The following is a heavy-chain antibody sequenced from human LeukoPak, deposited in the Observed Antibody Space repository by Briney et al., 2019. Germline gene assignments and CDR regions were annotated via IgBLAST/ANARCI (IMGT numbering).Heavy chain of an antibody. J-gene: IGHJ6*03. CDR3: AKDGGYCSGGSCYYYMDV. D-gene: IGHD2-15*01. Sequence: GGSLRLSCAASGFTFDDYAMHWVRQAPGKGLEWVPGISWNSGSIGYADSVKGRFTISRDNAKNSLYLQMNSLRAEDMALYYCAKDGGYCSGGSCYYYMDVWGKGTTVTVSS. CDR2: ISWNSGSI. CDR1: GFTFDDYA. V-gene: IGHV3-9*03.